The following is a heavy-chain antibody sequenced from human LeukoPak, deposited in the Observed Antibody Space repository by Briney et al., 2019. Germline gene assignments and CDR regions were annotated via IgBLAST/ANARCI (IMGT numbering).Heavy chain of an antibody. V-gene: IGHV1-46*01. J-gene: IGHJ3*02. Sequence: GASVTVSFKASGYTFTSYYMHWVRQAPGQGLEWMGIINPSGGSTSYAQKLQGRVTMTTDTSTSTAYMELRSLRSDDTAVYYCARDLGYCSSTSCARLRSDAFDIWGQGTMVTVSS. CDR1: GYTFTSYY. CDR2: INPSGGST. D-gene: IGHD2-2*01. CDR3: ARDLGYCSSTSCARLRSDAFDI.